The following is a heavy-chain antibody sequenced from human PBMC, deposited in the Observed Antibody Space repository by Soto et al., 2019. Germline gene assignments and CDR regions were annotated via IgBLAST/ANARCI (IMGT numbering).Heavy chain of an antibody. CDR3: ARHVMATIPPEQSPDFDY. D-gene: IGHD5-12*01. V-gene: IGHV4-39*01. CDR1: GGSISSSSYY. Sequence: PSETLSLTCTVSGGSISSSSYYWGWIRKPPGKGLEWIGSIYYSGSTYYNPSLKSRVTISVDTSKNQFSLKLSSVTAADTAVYYCARHVMATIPPEQSPDFDYWGQGTLVTVSS. CDR2: IYYSGST. J-gene: IGHJ4*02.